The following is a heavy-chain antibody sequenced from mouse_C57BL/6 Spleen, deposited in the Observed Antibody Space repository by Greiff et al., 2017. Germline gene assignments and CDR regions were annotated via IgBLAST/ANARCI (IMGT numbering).Heavy chain of an antibody. Sequence: VQLQQSGPELVKPGASVKISCKASGYTFTDYYMNWVKQSHGKSLEWIGDINPNNGGTSYNQKFKGKATLTVDKSSSTAYMELRSLTSEDSAVYYCARGGRDFDYWGQGTTITVSS. V-gene: IGHV1-26*01. CDR1: GYTFTDYY. D-gene: IGHD3-3*01. J-gene: IGHJ2*01. CDR2: INPNNGGT. CDR3: ARGGRDFDY.